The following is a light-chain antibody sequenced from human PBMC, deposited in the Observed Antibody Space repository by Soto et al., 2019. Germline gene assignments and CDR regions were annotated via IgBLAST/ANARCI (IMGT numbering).Light chain of an antibody. Sequence: EIVMTQSPVTVSLSLGETATLSCWASQTVTNSYVAWYQQKPGQAPRLLISGASTRAARIPVRFRGSGSGTEFTLTISSLQSEDFAVYYCQQYSDWPLTFGGGNKLEIK. CDR3: QQYSDWPLT. CDR1: QTVTNS. V-gene: IGKV3-15*01. CDR2: GAS. J-gene: IGKJ4*01.